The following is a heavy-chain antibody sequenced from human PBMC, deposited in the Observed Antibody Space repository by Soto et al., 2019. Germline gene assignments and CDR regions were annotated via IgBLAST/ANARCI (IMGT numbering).Heavy chain of an antibody. V-gene: IGHV1-46*01. J-gene: IGHJ6*02. CDR2: INPSGGST. D-gene: IGHD6-13*01. CDR3: ASPKPGYSSSWYYYYYGMDV. CDR1: GYTFTSYG. Sequence: ASVKVSCKASGYTFTSYGMHWVRQAPGQGLEWMGIINPSGGSTSYAQKFQGRVTMTRDTSTSTVYMELSSLRSEDTAVYYCASPKPGYSSSWYYYYYGMDVWGQGTTVTVSS.